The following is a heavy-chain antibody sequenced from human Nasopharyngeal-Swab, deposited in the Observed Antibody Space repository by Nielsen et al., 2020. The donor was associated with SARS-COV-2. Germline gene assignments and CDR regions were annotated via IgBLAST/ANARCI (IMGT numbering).Heavy chain of an antibody. J-gene: IGHJ4*02. CDR2: ISWNGGSI. CDR3: AKDGCIGGSCYSDY. D-gene: IGHD2-15*01. V-gene: IGHV3-9*01. CDR1: GFTFDAYA. Sequence: GGSLRLSCAASGFTFDAYAMHWFPQAPGKGLEWVSGISWNGGSIGYADPVKGRFTISRDNAKNSLYLQMNSLRAEDTALYYCAKDGCIGGSCYSDYWGQGTLVTVSS.